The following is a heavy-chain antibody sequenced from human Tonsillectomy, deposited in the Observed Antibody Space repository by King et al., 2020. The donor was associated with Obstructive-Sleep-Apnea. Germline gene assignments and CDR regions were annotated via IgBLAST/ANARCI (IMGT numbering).Heavy chain of an antibody. CDR2: IAYSGST. Sequence: VQLQESGPGLVKPSQTMSLTCTVSGGSISSGSNYWSWIRQHPGKGLEWIWYIAYSGSTYYNPSLKSRLIISVDASKNHFSLKLSSVTAADTAVYYCARDGSGSSGAFDVWGQGTMVTLSS. J-gene: IGHJ3*01. V-gene: IGHV4-31*03. D-gene: IGHD3-10*01. CDR3: ARDGSGSSGAFDV. CDR1: GGSISSGSNY.